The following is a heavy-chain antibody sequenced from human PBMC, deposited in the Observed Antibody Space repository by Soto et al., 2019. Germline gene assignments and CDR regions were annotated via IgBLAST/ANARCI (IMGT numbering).Heavy chain of an antibody. Sequence: EVQLLESGGGLVQPGGSLRLSCAASGFTFSSYAMSWVRQAPGKGLEWVSTISGSGGSTYYADSVKGRFTISRDNSKNTLYLQVNSLRAEDTAIYYCATCSPWYSSGLKAHYFDYWGQGTLVTVSS. CDR3: ATCSPWYSSGLKAHYFDY. CDR2: ISGSGGST. CDR1: GFTFSSYA. V-gene: IGHV3-23*01. J-gene: IGHJ4*02. D-gene: IGHD6-19*01.